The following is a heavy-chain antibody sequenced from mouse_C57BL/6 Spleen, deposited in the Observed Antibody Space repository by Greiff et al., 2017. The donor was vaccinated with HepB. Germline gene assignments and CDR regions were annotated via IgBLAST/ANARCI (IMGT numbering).Heavy chain of an antibody. D-gene: IGHD4-1*01. J-gene: IGHJ3*01. CDR3: ARQILTGTGFAY. CDR1: GFTFSSYG. V-gene: IGHV5-6*01. Sequence: EVQRVESGGDLVKPGGSLKLSCAASGFTFSSYGMSWVRQTPDKRLEWVATISSGGSYTYYPDSVKGRCTISRDNAKNTLYLQMSSLKSEDTAMYYCARQILTGTGFAYWGQGTLVTV. CDR2: ISSGGSYT.